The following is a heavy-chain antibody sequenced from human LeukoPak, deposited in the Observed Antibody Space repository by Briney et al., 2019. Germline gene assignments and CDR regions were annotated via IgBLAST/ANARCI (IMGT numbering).Heavy chain of an antibody. D-gene: IGHD6-13*01. V-gene: IGHV1-46*01. CDR2: INPSGGST. Sequence: ASVKVSCKASGYTFTSYYMHWVRQAPGQGLEWMGIINPSGGSTSYAQKFQGRVTMTRDMSTSTVYKELSSLRSEDTAVYYCARDVSSSWYNLWVGYFDYWGQGTLVTVSS. CDR3: ARDVSSSWYNLWVGYFDY. J-gene: IGHJ4*02. CDR1: GYTFTSYY.